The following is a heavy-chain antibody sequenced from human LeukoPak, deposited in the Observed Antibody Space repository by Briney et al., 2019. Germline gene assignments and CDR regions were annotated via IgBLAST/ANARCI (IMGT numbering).Heavy chain of an antibody. CDR2: INPNSGGT. V-gene: IGHV1-2*02. D-gene: IGHD1-14*01. Sequence: ASVKVSCKASGYTFTSYDINWVRQATGQGLEWMGWINPNSGGTNYAQKFQGRVTMTRGTSISTAYMELSRLRSDDTAVYYCARVNRDLARRQYGFDPWGQGTLVTVSS. J-gene: IGHJ5*02. CDR1: GYTFTSYD. CDR3: ARVNRDLARRQYGFDP.